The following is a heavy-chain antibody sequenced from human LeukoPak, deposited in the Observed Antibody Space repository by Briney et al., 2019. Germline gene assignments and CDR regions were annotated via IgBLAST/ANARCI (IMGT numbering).Heavy chain of an antibody. J-gene: IGHJ4*02. V-gene: IGHV3-23*01. CDR2: ISGSGGST. CDR3: AKANYGSGSYLLAYY. Sequence: GGSLRLSCAASGLTFSSYAMSWVRQAPGKGLEWVSAISGSGGSTYYADSVKGRFTISRDNSKNTLYLQMNSLRAEDTAVYYCAKANYGSGSYLLAYYWGQGTLVTVSS. D-gene: IGHD3-10*01. CDR1: GLTFSSYA.